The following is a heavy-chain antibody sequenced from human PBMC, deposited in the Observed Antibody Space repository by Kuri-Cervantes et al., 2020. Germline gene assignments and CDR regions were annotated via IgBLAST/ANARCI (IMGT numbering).Heavy chain of an antibody. CDR1: GGSISSSSSY. Sequence: GSLRLSCTVSGGSISSSSSYWGWVRQPPGKGLEWIGSIYYRGSTYYNPSLKSRVTISVDTSENQFSLKLSSVTAADTAVYYCARGRRSMVRGRNYYYMDVWGKGTTVTVSS. J-gene: IGHJ6*03. CDR3: ARGRRSMVRGRNYYYMDV. V-gene: IGHV4-39*01. CDR2: IYYRGST. D-gene: IGHD3-10*01.